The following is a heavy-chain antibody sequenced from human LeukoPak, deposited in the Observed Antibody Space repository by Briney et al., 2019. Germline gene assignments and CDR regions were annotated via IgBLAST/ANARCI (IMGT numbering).Heavy chain of an antibody. CDR2: IFNTGST. CDR3: ARTYGSGSYYIPPYYYGLDV. V-gene: IGHV4-59*01. J-gene: IGHJ6*02. D-gene: IGHD3-10*01. Sequence: SETPSLTCSVSGDSINYYYWSWIRQPPGKGLEWIGYIFNTGSTNYNPSLKSRVTISVDTSKNQFSLRVNSVTAEDTAVYYCARTYGSGSYYIPPYYYGLDVWGQGTTVTVS. CDR1: GDSINYYY.